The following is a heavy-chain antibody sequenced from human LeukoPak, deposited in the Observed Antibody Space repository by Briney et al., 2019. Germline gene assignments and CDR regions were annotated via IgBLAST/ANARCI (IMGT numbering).Heavy chain of an antibody. D-gene: IGHD3-10*01. Sequence: SETLSLTCTVSGGTISSYYWTWIRQPPGKGLEWIGYIYYSGSTNYNPSLKSRITLSVDTSTNQFSLELSSVTAADTAVYYCARENAMIRGAFDAFDIWGQGTMVTVSS. V-gene: IGHV4-59*01. CDR1: GGTISSYY. J-gene: IGHJ3*02. CDR3: ARENAMIRGAFDAFDI. CDR2: IYYSGST.